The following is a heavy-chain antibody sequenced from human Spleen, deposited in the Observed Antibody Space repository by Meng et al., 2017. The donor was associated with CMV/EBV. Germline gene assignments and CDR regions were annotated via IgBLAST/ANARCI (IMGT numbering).Heavy chain of an antibody. CDR2: INHSGST. Sequence: QLRPQQWGAGLLKPSESLSLTCAVYGGSFSGYYWSWIRQPPGKGLEWIGEINHSGSTNYNPSLKSRVTISVDTSKNQFSLKLSSVTAADTAVHYCARVLDYILDYWGQGTLVTVSS. D-gene: IGHD3/OR15-3a*01. V-gene: IGHV4-34*01. CDR3: ARVLDYILDY. J-gene: IGHJ4*02. CDR1: GGSFSGYY.